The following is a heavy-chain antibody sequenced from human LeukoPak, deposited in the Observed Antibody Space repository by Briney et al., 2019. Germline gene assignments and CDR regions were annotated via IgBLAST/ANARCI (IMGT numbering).Heavy chain of an antibody. CDR2: IYYSGST. Sequence: SETLSLTCTVSGGSISSYYWSWIRQPPGKGLEWIGYIYYSGSTNYNPSLKSRVTISVDTSKNQFSLKLSSVTAADTAVYYCASIKGYCSGGSCYGQYYFDYWGQGTLVTVSS. V-gene: IGHV4-59*12. J-gene: IGHJ4*02. D-gene: IGHD2-15*01. CDR3: ASIKGYCSGGSCYGQYYFDY. CDR1: GGSISSYY.